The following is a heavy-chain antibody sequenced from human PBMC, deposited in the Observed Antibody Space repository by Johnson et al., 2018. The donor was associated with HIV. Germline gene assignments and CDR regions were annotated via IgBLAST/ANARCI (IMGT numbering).Heavy chain of an antibody. D-gene: IGHD6-19*01. J-gene: IGHJ3*02. CDR2: ISWNSGSI. CDR3: AKDLAVAAMGAFDI. CDR1: GFTFDDYA. V-gene: IGHV3-9*01. Sequence: EVQLVESGGGLVQPGRSLRLSCAASGFTFDDYAMHWVRQAPGKGLEWVSGISWNSGSIGYADSVKGRFTISRDNAKNSLYLQMNSLRAEDTALYYCAKDLAVAAMGAFDIWGQGTMVTVSS.